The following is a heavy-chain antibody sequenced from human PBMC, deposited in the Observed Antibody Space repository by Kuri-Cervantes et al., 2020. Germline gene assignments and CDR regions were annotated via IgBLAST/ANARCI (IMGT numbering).Heavy chain of an antibody. V-gene: IGHV3-72*01. CDR2: TRNKANSYTT. CDR1: GFTASDHS. CDR3: ARGFSD. Sequence: GGSLRLSCVASGFTASDHSMDWVRQAPGKGLEWVAHTRNKANSYTTEYAASVKGRFTISRDDSKNSLYLQMNSLKTEDTAVYYCARGFSDWGQGTLVTVSS. J-gene: IGHJ4*02.